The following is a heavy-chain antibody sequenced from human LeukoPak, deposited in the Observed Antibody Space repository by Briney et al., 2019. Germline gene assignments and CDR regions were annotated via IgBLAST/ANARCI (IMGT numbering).Heavy chain of an antibody. CDR1: GYTFSNYD. J-gene: IGHJ5*02. CDR2: MTPNSGNT. V-gene: IGHV1-8*01. D-gene: IGHD6-19*01. CDR3: ARDRSTRQWLVRPWFDP. Sequence: ASVKVSCKASGYTFSNYDINWVRQATGQGLEWMGWMTPNSGNTGYAQTFQGRVTMTRNTSISTAYMELSRLRSADTAVYYCARDRSTRQWLVRPWFDPWGQGTLVTVSS.